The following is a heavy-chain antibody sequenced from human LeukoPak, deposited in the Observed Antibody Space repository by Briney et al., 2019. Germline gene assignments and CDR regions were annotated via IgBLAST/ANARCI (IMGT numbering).Heavy chain of an antibody. CDR1: GYTFTSFG. V-gene: IGHV1-18*01. J-gene: IGHJ4*02. CDR2: ISAYNGNT. Sequence: ASVKVSCKASGYTFTSFGISWVRQAPGQGLEWMGWISAYNGNTIYAQMLQGRVTMTTDTSTSTAYMELRSLRSDDTAVYYCARDLSSSYYYVFDYWGQGTLDPVSS. CDR3: ARDLSSSYYYVFDY. D-gene: IGHD3-22*01.